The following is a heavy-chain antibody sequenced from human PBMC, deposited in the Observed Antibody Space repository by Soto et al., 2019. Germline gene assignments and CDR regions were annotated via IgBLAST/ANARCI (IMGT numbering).Heavy chain of an antibody. D-gene: IGHD3-22*01. CDR2: ISDSGHYI. V-gene: IGHV3-21*01. Sequence: PGGSRRLAWVASGFTFSTYGMNWVRQAPGKGLEWLSSISDSGHYIYYADSVKGRFTISRDNAKNSLFLQMNSLRGEDTAVYYCARSGLVLHYSASHWFVPSCPATLVTDS. CDR1: GFTFSTYG. J-gene: IGHJ5*02. CDR3: ARSGLVLHYSASHWFVP.